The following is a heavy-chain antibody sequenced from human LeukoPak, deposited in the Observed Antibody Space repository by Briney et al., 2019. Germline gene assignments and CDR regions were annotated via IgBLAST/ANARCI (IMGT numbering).Heavy chain of an antibody. Sequence: SETLSLTCTVSGGSVSSGSYYWSWIRQPPGKGLEWFGYIYYSGSTNYNPSLKSRVTISVDTSKNQFSLKLSSVTAADTAVYYCARDSPPGYYYGMDVWGKGTTVTVSS. CDR2: IYYSGST. CDR1: GGSVSSGSYY. D-gene: IGHD3-10*01. J-gene: IGHJ6*04. V-gene: IGHV4-61*01. CDR3: ARDSPPGYYYGMDV.